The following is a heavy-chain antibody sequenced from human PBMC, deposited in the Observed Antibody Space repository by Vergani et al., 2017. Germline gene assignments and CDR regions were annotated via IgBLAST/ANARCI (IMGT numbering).Heavy chain of an antibody. D-gene: IGHD2-2*01. CDR2: INPSGGST. J-gene: IGHJ4*02. CDR3: ARVGYCSSTSCPIFDY. Sequence: QVQLVQSGAEVKKPGASVKVSCKASGYTFTSYYMHWVRQAPGQGLEWMGIINPSGGSTSYAQKFQGRVTMTRDTSTSTVYMGLSSLRSEDTAVYYCARVGYCSSTSCPIFDYWGQGTLVTVSP. CDR1: GYTFTSYY. V-gene: IGHV1-46*03.